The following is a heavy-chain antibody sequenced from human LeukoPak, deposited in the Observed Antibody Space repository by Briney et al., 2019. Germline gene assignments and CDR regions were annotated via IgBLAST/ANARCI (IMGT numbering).Heavy chain of an antibody. D-gene: IGHD3-10*01. V-gene: IGHV3-23*01. CDR2: VSAGGGST. J-gene: IGHJ4*02. CDR3: AIRGEGDPFDY. CDR1: GFTFSSFA. Sequence: GGSLRLSCAASGFTFSSFAMSWVRQAPGKGLEWVSSVSAGGGSTHYADSVKGRFTISRDNSKNTQYLQMNSLRAEDTALYYCAIRGEGDPFDYWGQGTLVTVSS.